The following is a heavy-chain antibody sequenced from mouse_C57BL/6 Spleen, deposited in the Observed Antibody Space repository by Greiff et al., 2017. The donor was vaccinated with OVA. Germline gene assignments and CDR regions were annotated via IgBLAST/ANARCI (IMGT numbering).Heavy chain of an antibody. CDR2: IDPSDSYT. CDR1: GYTFTSYW. D-gene: IGHD1-1*01. J-gene: IGHJ1*03. V-gene: IGHV1-69*01. CDR3: ARGYYDGNFDV. Sequence: VQLQQPGAELVMPGASVKLSCKASGYTFTSYWMHWVKQRPGQGLEWIGEIDPSDSYTNYNQKFKGKSTLTVDKSSSTAYMQLSSLTSEDSAVYYCARGYYDGNFDVWGTGTTVTVSS.